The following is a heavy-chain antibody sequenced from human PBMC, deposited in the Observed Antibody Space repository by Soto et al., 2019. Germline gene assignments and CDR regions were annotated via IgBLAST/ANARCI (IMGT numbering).Heavy chain of an antibody. CDR3: ARGVETGTTGPLWFGESMYYFDY. Sequence: QVQLQESGPGLVKPSETLSLTCTVSGGSISSYYWSWIRQPPGKGLEWIGYIYYSGSTNYNPSLKSRVTISVDTSKNQFSLKLSSVTAADTAVYYCARGVETGTTGPLWFGESMYYFDYWGQGTLVTVSS. J-gene: IGHJ4*02. CDR2: IYYSGST. D-gene: IGHD3-10*01. V-gene: IGHV4-59*01. CDR1: GGSISSYY.